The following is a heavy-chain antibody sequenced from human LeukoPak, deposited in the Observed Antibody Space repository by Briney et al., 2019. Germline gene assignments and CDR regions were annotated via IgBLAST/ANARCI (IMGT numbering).Heavy chain of an antibody. Sequence: GGSLRLSCAASGFTFSTYWMTWVRQAPGKGLEWVSAISGSGGSTYYADSVKGRFTISRDNSKNTLYLQMNSLRAEDTAVYYCATKWGIAEAAPWAFDIWGQGTMVTVSS. J-gene: IGHJ3*02. V-gene: IGHV3-23*01. CDR1: GFTFSTYW. CDR3: ATKWGIAEAAPWAFDI. D-gene: IGHD6-13*01. CDR2: ISGSGGST.